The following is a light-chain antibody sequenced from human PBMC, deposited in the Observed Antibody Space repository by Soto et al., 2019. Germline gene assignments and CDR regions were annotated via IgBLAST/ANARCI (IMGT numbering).Light chain of an antibody. J-gene: IGLJ1*01. Sequence: QSVLTQPASVSGSPGQSITISCTGTSSDAGGYNYVSWYQQHPGKGPKLMIYEVSNRPSGVSNRFSGSKSGNTATLTISGLQAEDEADYYCRSYTSTTTRVFGTGTKVTVL. CDR3: RSYTSTTTRV. CDR2: EVS. CDR1: SSDAGGYNY. V-gene: IGLV2-14*03.